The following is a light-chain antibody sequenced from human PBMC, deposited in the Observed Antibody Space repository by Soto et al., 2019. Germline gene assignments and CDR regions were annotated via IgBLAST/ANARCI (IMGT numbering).Light chain of an antibody. CDR2: EVS. CDR3: SSYTARSAWV. J-gene: IGLJ3*02. Sequence: QPVLTQPAAVSESPGHSITISCTRTSSDGGGYNYVSWYQQHPGTSPKLMIYEVSNRPSGVSNRFSGSKSGNTASLIISGLQAEDEGDYYCSSYTARSAWVFGGRTKLT. V-gene: IGLV2-14*01. CDR1: SSDGGGYNY.